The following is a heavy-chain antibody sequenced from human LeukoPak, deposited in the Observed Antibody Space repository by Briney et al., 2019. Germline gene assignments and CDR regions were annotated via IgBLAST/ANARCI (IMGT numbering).Heavy chain of an antibody. D-gene: IGHD4/OR15-4a*01. CDR2: ISGSGGST. CDR1: GFTVSSNY. J-gene: IGHJ4*02. V-gene: IGHV3-23*01. Sequence: GGSLRLSCAASGFTVSSNYMSWVRQAPGKGLEWVSAISGSGGSTYYADSVKGRFTISRDNSKNTLYLQMNSLRAEDTAVYYCAKLGTDYYFDYWGQGTLVTVSS. CDR3: AKLGTDYYFDY.